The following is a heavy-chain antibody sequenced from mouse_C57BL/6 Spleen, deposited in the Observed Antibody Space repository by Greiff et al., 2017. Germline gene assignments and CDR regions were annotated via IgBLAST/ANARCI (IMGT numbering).Heavy chain of an antibody. V-gene: IGHV1-82*01. CDR1: GYAFSSSW. Sequence: QVQLQQSGPELVKPGASVKISCKASGYAFSSSWMNWVKQRPGKGLEWIGRIYPGDGDTNYNGKFKGKATLTADKSSSTAYMQLSSLTSEDSAVYFCARDLYGRSSDWFAYWGEGALVSVSA. D-gene: IGHD1-1*01. CDR2: IYPGDGDT. CDR3: ARDLYGRSSDWFAY. J-gene: IGHJ3*01.